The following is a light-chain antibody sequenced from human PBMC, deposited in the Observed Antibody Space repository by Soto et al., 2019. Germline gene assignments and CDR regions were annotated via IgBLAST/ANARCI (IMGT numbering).Light chain of an antibody. V-gene: IGLV2-14*01. CDR3: YSYTSSSTYV. J-gene: IGLJ1*01. CDR1: GSDVGAYNY. Sequence: QSALTQPACVSGSPGQSITISWSGTGSDVGAYNYVSWYQQHPAKAPKLMIYDVSNRPSGVSDRFSGSKSGNTASLTISGLQAEDEADYYCYSYTSSSTYVFGSGTKLTVL. CDR2: DVS.